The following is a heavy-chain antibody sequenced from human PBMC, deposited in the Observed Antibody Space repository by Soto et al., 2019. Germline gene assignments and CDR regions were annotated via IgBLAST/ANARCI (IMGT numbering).Heavy chain of an antibody. CDR2: ISSSSSYI. J-gene: IGHJ6*02. Sequence: GGSLRLSCAASGFTFSSYSMNWVRQAPGKGLEWVSSISSSSSYIYYADSVKGRFTISRDNAKNSLYLQMNSLRAEDTAVYYCARDRPSIAARNGMDVWGQGTTVTVSS. CDR3: ARDRPSIAARNGMDV. V-gene: IGHV3-21*01. D-gene: IGHD6-6*01. CDR1: GFTFSSYS.